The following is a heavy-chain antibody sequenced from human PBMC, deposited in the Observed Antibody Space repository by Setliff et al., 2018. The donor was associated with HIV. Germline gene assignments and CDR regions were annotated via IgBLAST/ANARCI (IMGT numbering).Heavy chain of an antibody. CDR3: ARDYYDSSGYIFFPGPPDY. Sequence: SVKVSCKASGGTFSSYTISWVRQAPGQGLEWMGRIIPILGIANYAQKFQGRVTITADKSTSTAYMEPSSLRSEDTAVYYCARDYYDSSGYIFFPGPPDYWGQGTLVTVSS. CDR2: IIPILGIA. J-gene: IGHJ4*02. CDR1: GGTFSSYT. V-gene: IGHV1-69*04. D-gene: IGHD3-22*01.